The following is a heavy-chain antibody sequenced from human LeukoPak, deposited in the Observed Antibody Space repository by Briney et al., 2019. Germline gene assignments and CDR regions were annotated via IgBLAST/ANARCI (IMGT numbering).Heavy chain of an antibody. D-gene: IGHD2-8*01. CDR2: ISSNSIYI. V-gene: IGHV3-21*01. Sequence: PGGSLRLSCAASGFTFSSYSMNWVRQGPGKGLEWVSSISSNSIYIYYADSVKGRFTISRDNAKNSLFLQMNSLRAEDTAVYYCAREGGSTKYHFDYWGQGTPVTVSS. CDR1: GFTFSSYS. CDR3: AREGGSTKYHFDY. J-gene: IGHJ4*02.